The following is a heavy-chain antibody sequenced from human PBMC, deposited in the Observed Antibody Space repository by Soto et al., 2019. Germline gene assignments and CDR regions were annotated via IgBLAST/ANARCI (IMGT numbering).Heavy chain of an antibody. D-gene: IGHD3-3*01. Sequence: ASVKVSCKASGYTFTGYYMHWVRQAPGQGLEWMGWINPNSGGTNYAQKFQGRVTMTRDTSISTAYMELSRLRSDDTAVYYCARGSLVTIFGLGTFSKGFDTWGQGTLVPVSS. J-gene: IGHJ5*02. V-gene: IGHV1-2*02. CDR2: INPNSGGT. CDR3: ARGSLVTIFGLGTFSKGFDT. CDR1: GYTFTGYY.